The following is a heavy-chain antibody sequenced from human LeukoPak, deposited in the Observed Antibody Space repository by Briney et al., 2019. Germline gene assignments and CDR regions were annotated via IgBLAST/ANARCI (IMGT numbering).Heavy chain of an antibody. CDR2: ISSSGSTI. V-gene: IGHV3-48*03. D-gene: IGHD3-3*01. J-gene: IGHJ4*02. CDR3: AKLTIFGVVTDY. Sequence: GVSVRLSCAASGFTFSSYEMNWVRQAPGKGLEWVSYISSSGSTIYYADSVKGRFTISRDNAKNSLYLQMNSLRAEDTAVYYCAKLTIFGVVTDYWGQGTLVTVSS. CDR1: GFTFSSYE.